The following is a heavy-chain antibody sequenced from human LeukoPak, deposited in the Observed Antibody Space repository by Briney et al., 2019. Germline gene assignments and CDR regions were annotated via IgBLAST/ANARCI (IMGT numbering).Heavy chain of an antibody. CDR2: INPNSGGT. CDR3: ARDSSGYWLWGPDY. V-gene: IGHV1-2*02. D-gene: IGHD3-22*01. Sequence: ASVKVSCKASGYIFTGYYMHWVRQAPGQGLEWMGWINPNSGGTNHAQKFQGRVTMTRDTSISTAYMELSRLRSDDTAVYYCARDSSGYWLWGPDYWGQGTLVTVSS. J-gene: IGHJ4*02. CDR1: GYIFTGYY.